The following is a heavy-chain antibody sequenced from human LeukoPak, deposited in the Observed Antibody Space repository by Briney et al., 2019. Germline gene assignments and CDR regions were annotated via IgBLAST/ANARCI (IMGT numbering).Heavy chain of an antibody. CDR3: ARGLGYCSGGSCYSIRYYYYMDV. J-gene: IGHJ6*03. V-gene: IGHV1-69*05. D-gene: IGHD2-15*01. Sequence: SVKVSCKASGGTSSSYAISWVRQAPGQGLEWMGGIIPIFGTANYAQKFQGRVTITTDESTSTAYMELSSLRSEDTAVYYCARGLGYCSGGSCYSIRYYYYMDVWGKGTTVTVSS. CDR2: IIPIFGTA. CDR1: GGTSSSYA.